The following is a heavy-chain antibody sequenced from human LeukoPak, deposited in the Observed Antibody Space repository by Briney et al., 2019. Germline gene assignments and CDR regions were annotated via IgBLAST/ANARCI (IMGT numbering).Heavy chain of an antibody. CDR2: TSGSGGST. V-gene: IGHV3-23*01. D-gene: IGHD6-13*01. J-gene: IGHJ4*02. CDR1: GFTFSSYA. Sequence: GGSLRLSCAASGFTFSSYAMSWVRQAPGKGLEWVSATSGSGGSTYYADSVKGRFTIPRDNSKNTLYLQMNSLRAEDTAVYYCAKALGSWSGGVDYWGQGTLVTVSS. CDR3: AKALGSWSGGVDY.